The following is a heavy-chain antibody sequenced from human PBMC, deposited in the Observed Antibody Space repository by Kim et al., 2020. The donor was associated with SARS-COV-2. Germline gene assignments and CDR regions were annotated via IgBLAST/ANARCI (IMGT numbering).Heavy chain of an antibody. J-gene: IGHJ4*02. D-gene: IGHD5-12*01. Sequence: EEYYVDSVKGRFTISRDYAKNSLYLQRDSLRAEDTAVYYCARRNILAFDYWGQGTLVTVSS. V-gene: IGHV3-7*01. CDR2: EE. CDR3: ARRNILAFDY.